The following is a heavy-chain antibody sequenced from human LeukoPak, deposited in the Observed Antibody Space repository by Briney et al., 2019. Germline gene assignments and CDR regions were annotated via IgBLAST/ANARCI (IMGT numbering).Heavy chain of an antibody. V-gene: IGHV1-2*02. CDR1: GYTFTGYY. J-gene: IGHJ6*03. D-gene: IGHD6-13*01. CDR2: INPNSVGS. CDR3: ARDLSVAAGFDYYYYYMDV. Sequence: GASFKDSWKASGYTFTGYYMHLVRQAPGQGLEWIGWINPNSVGSKYAQEFPGRVTMTRDTSIRPGFMELGRPGSDDTAVYYCARDLSVAAGFDYYYYYMDVWGKGSTVTISS.